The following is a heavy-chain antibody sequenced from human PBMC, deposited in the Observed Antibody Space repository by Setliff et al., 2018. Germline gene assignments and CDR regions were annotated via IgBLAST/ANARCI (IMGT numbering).Heavy chain of an antibody. D-gene: IGHD4-17*01. Sequence: GASVKVSCKASGYSLSNYVMNWVRQAPGRGLEWMGWINTKTGDPTYAQGYTGRFAFSLDTSDSATYLDISNLKAEDTATYYCARADHLVTTTFDYWGQGTLVTVSS. CDR3: ARADHLVTTTFDY. CDR1: GYSLSNYV. J-gene: IGHJ4*01. V-gene: IGHV7-4-1*02. CDR2: INTKTGDP.